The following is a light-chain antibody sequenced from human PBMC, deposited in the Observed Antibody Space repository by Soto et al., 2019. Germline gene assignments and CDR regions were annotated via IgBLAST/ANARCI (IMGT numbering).Light chain of an antibody. V-gene: IGLV2-8*01. Sequence: QSVLTQPPSASGSPGQSVTISCSGTSSDVGGYNYVSWYQQHPGKAPKLMIYDVTKRPSGVPDRFSGSKSGSTASLTVSGLQAEDEADYYCSSYAGNKNAVFGGGTKVTVL. CDR1: SSDVGGYNY. CDR3: SSYAGNKNAV. J-gene: IGLJ3*02. CDR2: DVT.